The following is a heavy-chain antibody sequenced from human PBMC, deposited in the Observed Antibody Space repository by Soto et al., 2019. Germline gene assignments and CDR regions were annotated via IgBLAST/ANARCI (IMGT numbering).Heavy chain of an antibody. Sequence: EVQLVESGGGLVKPGGSLRLSCAASGFTFSNAWMHWVRQAPGKGLEWVGRIKSKTDGGTTDYVVPVKGRFTISRDDSKNTMYLQMDSLNTEDTAVYYCTTQISTVTYYFDYWGQGTLVTVSS. CDR3: TTQISTVTYYFDY. CDR2: IKSKTDGGTT. J-gene: IGHJ4*02. CDR1: GFTFSNAW. D-gene: IGHD4-17*01. V-gene: IGHV3-15*07.